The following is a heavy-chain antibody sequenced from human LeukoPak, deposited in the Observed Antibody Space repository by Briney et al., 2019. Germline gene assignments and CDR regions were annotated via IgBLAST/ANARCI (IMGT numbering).Heavy chain of an antibody. CDR3: ARGIAVAGTNYYYYGMDV. CDR2: INAGNGNT. CDR1: GYTFTSYA. D-gene: IGHD6-19*01. V-gene: IGHV1-3*01. J-gene: IGHJ6*02. Sequence: ASVKVSCKASGYTFTSYAMHWVRQAPGQRLEWMGWINAGNGNTKYSQKFQGRVTITRDTSASTAYMELSSLRSEDTAVYYCARGIAVAGTNYYYYGMDVWGQGTTVTVSS.